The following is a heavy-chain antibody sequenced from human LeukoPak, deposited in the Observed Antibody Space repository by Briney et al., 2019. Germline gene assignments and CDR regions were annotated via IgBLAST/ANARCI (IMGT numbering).Heavy chain of an antibody. Sequence: VASVKVSCKASGYTFTSYYMHWVRQAPGQGLEWMGIINPSGGSTSYAQKFQGRVTITRDTSTSTVYMELSSLRSEDTAVYYCARAERRYGSVDYYYMDVWGKGTTVTISS. J-gene: IGHJ6*03. CDR3: ARAERRYGSVDYYYMDV. CDR1: GYTFTSYY. V-gene: IGHV1-46*01. D-gene: IGHD3-10*01. CDR2: INPSGGST.